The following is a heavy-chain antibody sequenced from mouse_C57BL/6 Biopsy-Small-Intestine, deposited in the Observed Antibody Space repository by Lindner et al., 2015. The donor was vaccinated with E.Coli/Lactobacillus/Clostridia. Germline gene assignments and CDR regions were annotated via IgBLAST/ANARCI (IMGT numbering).Heavy chain of an antibody. Sequence: VQLQESGPEPVKPGASVKISCKTSGNTFSNSWMNWVQQRPGKGLEWIGRIFPGDGDTIYNGKFKGKATLTADISSNTAYMELSTLASDDSAVYFCARGTGGFAYWGPGTLVTVS. V-gene: IGHV1-82*01. CDR2: IFPGDGDT. CDR3: ARGTGGFAY. J-gene: IGHJ3*01. CDR1: GNTFSNSW. D-gene: IGHD4-1*01.